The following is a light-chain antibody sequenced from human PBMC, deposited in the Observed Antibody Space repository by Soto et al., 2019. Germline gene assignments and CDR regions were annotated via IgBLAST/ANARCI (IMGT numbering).Light chain of an antibody. J-gene: IGLJ2*01. V-gene: IGLV2-14*01. CDR3: SSYTTNNAHV. Sequence: QSALTQPRSVSGSPGQSVTISCTGNSSVVDFYKYVSWYQQHPGKAPKLIIYEIFNRPSGVSHRFSGSKSGNSASLTISGLQAEDEADYYCSSYTTNNAHVFGGGTKLTVL. CDR2: EIF. CDR1: SSVVDFYKY.